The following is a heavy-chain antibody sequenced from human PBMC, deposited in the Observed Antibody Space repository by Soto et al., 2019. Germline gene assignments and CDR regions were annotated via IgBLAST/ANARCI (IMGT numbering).Heavy chain of an antibody. CDR2: ISSSGSII. CDR3: AEGVASSASFDY. Sequence: GGSLRLSCAASGFTFSSYEMNWVRQAPGKGLEWVSYISSSGSIIYYADSVKGRLTISRDNAKNSLYLQMKSLRAEDTAVYYCAEGVASSASFDYWGQGTLVTVSS. CDR1: GFTFSSYE. V-gene: IGHV3-48*03. D-gene: IGHD5-12*01. J-gene: IGHJ4*02.